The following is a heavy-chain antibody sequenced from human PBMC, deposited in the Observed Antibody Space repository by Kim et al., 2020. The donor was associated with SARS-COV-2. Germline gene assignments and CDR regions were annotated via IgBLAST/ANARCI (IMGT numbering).Heavy chain of an antibody. CDR2: MYYIGST. CDR3: ARGHDH. J-gene: IGHJ5*02. V-gene: IGHV4-59*13. Sequence: SETLSLTCTVYGGSISSYYWSWIRQPPGNGLEWIGYMYYIGSTNYNPSLQSRVTISVDTSKNHFSLRLSSVTAADTAVYYCARGHDHWGQGTLDTVPS. CDR1: GGSISSYY.